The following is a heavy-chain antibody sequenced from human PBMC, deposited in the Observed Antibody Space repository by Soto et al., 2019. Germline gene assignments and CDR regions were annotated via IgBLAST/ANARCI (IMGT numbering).Heavy chain of an antibody. CDR2: INPSGGST. V-gene: IGHV1-46*03. Sequence: GASVKLSCKASGYTFTSYYMHWVRQAPGQGLEWMGIINPSGGSTSYAQKFQGRVTMTRDTSTSTVYMELSSLRSEDTAVYYCARSARRLVLGENNWFDPWGQGTLVTVSS. D-gene: IGHD3-22*01. J-gene: IGHJ5*02. CDR3: ARSARRLVLGENNWFDP. CDR1: GYTFTSYY.